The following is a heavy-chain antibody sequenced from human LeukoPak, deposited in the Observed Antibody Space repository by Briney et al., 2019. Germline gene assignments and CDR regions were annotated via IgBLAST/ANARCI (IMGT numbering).Heavy chain of an antibody. D-gene: IGHD5-18*01. J-gene: IGHJ4*02. CDR1: GFTFINYA. Sequence: PGGSLRLSCAASGFTFINYAMNWVRQAPGKGLEWVSAISGGGSSTYYADSVKGRFTISRDNSKNTLYLQMNSLRAEDTAVYYCAKPWAVSYGYAGFDYWGQGTLVTVSS. V-gene: IGHV3-23*01. CDR2: ISGGGSST. CDR3: AKPWAVSYGYAGFDY.